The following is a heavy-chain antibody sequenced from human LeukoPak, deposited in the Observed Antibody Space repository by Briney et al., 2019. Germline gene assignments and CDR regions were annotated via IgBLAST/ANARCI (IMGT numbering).Heavy chain of an antibody. D-gene: IGHD4-17*01. CDR1: GFTFSSYE. V-gene: IGHV3-48*03. Sequence: PGGSLRLSCAASGFTFSSYEMNWVRQATGKGLEWVSYISTSGSTIYYADSVKGRFTISRDNAKTSLYLQMNSLRAEDTAVYYCAIDGGDYFSWDFDYWGQGTLVTVSS. CDR3: AIDGGDYFSWDFDY. CDR2: ISTSGSTI. J-gene: IGHJ4*02.